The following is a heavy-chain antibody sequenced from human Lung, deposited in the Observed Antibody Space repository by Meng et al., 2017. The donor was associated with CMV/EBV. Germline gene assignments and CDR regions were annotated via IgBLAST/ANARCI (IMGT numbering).Heavy chain of an antibody. CDR2: INSDGSST. J-gene: IGHJ4*02. D-gene: IGHD4-11*01. CDR3: ASSEYSNRFDF. CDR1: GVTFRNYY. V-gene: IGHV3-74*01. Sequence: LSLTCAVTGVTFRNYYMHWVRQAPEKGLVWVSRINSDGSSTHYADSVKGRFSISRDNAKNTLHLQVNSLRAEDTAVYYCASSEYSNRFDFWGRGTLVTVSS.